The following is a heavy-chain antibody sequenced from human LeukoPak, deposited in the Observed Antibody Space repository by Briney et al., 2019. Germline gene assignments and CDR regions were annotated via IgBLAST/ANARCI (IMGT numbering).Heavy chain of an antibody. CDR3: ARDYGPMDV. CDR1: GYTFTSYY. V-gene: IGHV1-46*01. CDR2: INPSGGST. Sequence: ASVKVSCKASGYTFTSYYMHWVRQAPGQGLEWMGIINPSGGSTSHAQKLQGRVTMTTDTSTSTAYMELRSLRSDDTAVYYCARDYGPMDVWGKGTTVTVSS. D-gene: IGHD3-10*01. J-gene: IGHJ6*04.